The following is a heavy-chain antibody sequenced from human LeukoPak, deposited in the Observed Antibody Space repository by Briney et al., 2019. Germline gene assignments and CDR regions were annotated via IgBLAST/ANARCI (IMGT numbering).Heavy chain of an antibody. CDR3: ARGIVVVSSLDY. V-gene: IGHV4-38-2*02. Sequence: SETLSLTCTVSGYSTSSGYYWGWIRQPPGKGLEWIGSIYHSGSTYYNPSLKSRVTISVDTSKNQFSLKLSSVTAADTAVYYCARGIVVVSSLDYWGQGTLVTVSS. D-gene: IGHD3-22*01. J-gene: IGHJ4*02. CDR1: GYSTSSGYY. CDR2: IYHSGST.